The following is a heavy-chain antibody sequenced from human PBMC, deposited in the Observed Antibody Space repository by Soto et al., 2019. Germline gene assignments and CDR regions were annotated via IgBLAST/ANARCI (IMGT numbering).Heavy chain of an antibody. D-gene: IGHD3-16*01. CDR2: MNPGSVDT. Sequence: ASVKVSCKASGYIFTNNDVSWVRQATGQGLEWMGWMNPGSVDTGYAQKSQGRVIMTRDISIATAYMELSSLRSDDTAIYYCARMGTFGSLNWFDPWGQGPLVTVCS. V-gene: IGHV1-8*01. CDR3: ARMGTFGSLNWFDP. J-gene: IGHJ5*02. CDR1: GYIFTNND.